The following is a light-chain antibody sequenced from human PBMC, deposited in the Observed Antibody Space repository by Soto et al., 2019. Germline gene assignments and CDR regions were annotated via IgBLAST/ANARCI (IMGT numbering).Light chain of an antibody. CDR2: GAS. J-gene: IGKJ5*01. CDR1: QSVSSDY. Sequence: EIVLTQSPGTLSLSPGERATLSCRASQSVSSDYLAWYHQKLGQPPRLLIYGASSRATGIPDRFSGSGSGTDFTLTISRLEPEDFAVYYCHQYGSSPTFGQGTRLEMK. V-gene: IGKV3-20*01. CDR3: HQYGSSPT.